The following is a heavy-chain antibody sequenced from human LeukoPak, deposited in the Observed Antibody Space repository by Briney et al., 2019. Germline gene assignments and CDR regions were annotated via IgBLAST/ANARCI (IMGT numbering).Heavy chain of an antibody. V-gene: IGHV1-69*05. CDR2: IIPIFGTA. D-gene: IGHD4-11*01. Sequence: ASVKVSCTASGGTFSSYAISWVRQAPGQGLEWMGGIIPIFGTANYAQKLQGRVTMTTDTSTSTAYMELRSLRSDDTAVYYCARVYSNYGGPFDYWGQGTLVTVSS. CDR3: ARVYSNYGGPFDY. J-gene: IGHJ4*02. CDR1: GGTFSSYA.